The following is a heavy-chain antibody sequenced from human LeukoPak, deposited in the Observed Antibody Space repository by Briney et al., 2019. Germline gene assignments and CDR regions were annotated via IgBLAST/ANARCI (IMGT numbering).Heavy chain of an antibody. V-gene: IGHV3-20*04. CDR3: ARPGYCSSTSCFYTDV. J-gene: IGHJ6*03. D-gene: IGHD2-2*01. CDR2: INWDSTST. Sequence: PGGSLRLSWATSGFIFDHFGMNWVRQVPGKGLEGVSGINWDSTSTNYVDSVRGRFTISRDNAKNSLYLQMNSLRAEDTAVYYCARPGYCSSTSCFYTDVWGKGTTVTVSS. CDR1: GFIFDHFG.